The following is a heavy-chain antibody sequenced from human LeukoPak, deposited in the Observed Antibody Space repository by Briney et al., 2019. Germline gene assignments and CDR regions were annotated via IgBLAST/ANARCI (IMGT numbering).Heavy chain of an antibody. D-gene: IGHD3-22*01. CDR3: ARGRFNYYNSSVYSPDY. V-gene: IGHV1-8*01. CDR1: GYTFTSYD. Sequence: ASVKVSCKASGYTFTSYDINWVRQATGQGLEWMGWMNPNSGNTGYAQKFQGRVTMTRNTSISTAYMELSSLRSEDTAVYYCARGRFNYYNSSVYSPDYWGHEPRVTVPS. CDR2: MNPNSGNT. J-gene: IGHJ4*01.